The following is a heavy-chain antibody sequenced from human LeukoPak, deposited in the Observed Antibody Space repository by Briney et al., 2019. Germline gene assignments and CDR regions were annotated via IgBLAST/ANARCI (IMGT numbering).Heavy chain of an antibody. CDR3: VKPQPGGGFDY. CDR2: ISSNGGST. V-gene: IGHV3-64D*09. Sequence: GGSLRLSCSASGFTFSSYAMHWVRQAPGKRLEYVSAISSNGGSTYYADSVKGRFTISRDNSKNTLYLQMSSLRAEDTAVYYCVKPQPGGGFDYWGQGTLVTFSS. D-gene: IGHD1-14*01. J-gene: IGHJ4*02. CDR1: GFTFSSYA.